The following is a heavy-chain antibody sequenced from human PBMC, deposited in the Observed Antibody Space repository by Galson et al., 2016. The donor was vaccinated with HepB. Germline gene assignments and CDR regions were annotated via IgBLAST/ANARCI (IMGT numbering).Heavy chain of an antibody. Sequence: SLRLSCAASGFSLSSYGMQWVRQAPGKGLEWVAVLMHVGGEKDYGDSVKGRFTISRDDSKNTLYLQMNSLRGDDTAVYYCARGYYNAMDVWGQGATVTVSS. V-gene: IGHV3-30-3*01. CDR2: LMHVGGEK. CDR3: ARGYYNAMDV. J-gene: IGHJ6*02. CDR1: GFSLSSYG.